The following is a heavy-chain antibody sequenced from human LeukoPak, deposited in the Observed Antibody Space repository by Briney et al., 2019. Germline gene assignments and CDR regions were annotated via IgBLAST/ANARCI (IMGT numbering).Heavy chain of an antibody. CDR2: FKSKVAGGTT. V-gene: IGHV3-15*01. CDR1: GFTYSVSW. Sequence: GEPLRLSCAASGFTYSVSWMRWVRQAPGRGLEGVGRFKSKVAGGTTEYAAPVAGRFTIPRDDSKNMLYLQMNSLKTEDTGVYYCPRGAPRADVFDIRGQGTMVTVSS. D-gene: IGHD1-26*01. CDR3: PRGAPRADVFDI. J-gene: IGHJ3*02.